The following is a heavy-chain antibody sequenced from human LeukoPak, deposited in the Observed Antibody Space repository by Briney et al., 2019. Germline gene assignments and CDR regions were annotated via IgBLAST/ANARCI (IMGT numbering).Heavy chain of an antibody. Sequence: GGSLRLSCAASGFTFSSYGMHWVRQAPGKGLEWVAVIWYDGSNKYYADSVKGRFTISRDNSKNTLYLQMNSLRAEDTAVYYCAKDPRITTPDYFDYWGQGTLVTVSS. J-gene: IGHJ4*02. CDR1: GFTFSSYG. V-gene: IGHV3-33*06. D-gene: IGHD3-10*01. CDR2: IWYDGSNK. CDR3: AKDPRITTPDYFDY.